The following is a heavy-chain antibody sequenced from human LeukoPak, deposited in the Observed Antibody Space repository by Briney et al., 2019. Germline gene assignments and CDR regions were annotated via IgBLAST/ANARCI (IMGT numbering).Heavy chain of an antibody. CDR3: ARVWDASGWSNWFDP. J-gene: IGHJ5*02. Sequence: RASVRVSCKSSGYKFTAYYIHWIRQAPGQGLEWMGWVNPDSGDTNYTQKYQGRLTLTRDTSVTTVHMELSSLTSDDTAVYYCARVWDASGWSNWFDPWGQGTLVTVSS. CDR1: GYKFTAYY. CDR2: VNPDSGDT. V-gene: IGHV1-2*02. D-gene: IGHD6-19*01.